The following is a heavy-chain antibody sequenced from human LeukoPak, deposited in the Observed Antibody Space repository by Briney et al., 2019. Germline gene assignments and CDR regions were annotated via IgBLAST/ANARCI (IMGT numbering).Heavy chain of an antibody. Sequence: GGSLRLSCATSGFTFSSSWMQWVRQAPGQGLVWVSRINSDESVTTYTNSVKGRFTISRDNAKNTLYLQRNSLRAEDTAMYYCVRSRFTTSSFDYWGQGTLVTVSS. CDR2: INSDESVT. V-gene: IGHV3-74*03. D-gene: IGHD2-2*01. J-gene: IGHJ4*02. CDR1: GFTFSSSW. CDR3: VRSRFTTSSFDY.